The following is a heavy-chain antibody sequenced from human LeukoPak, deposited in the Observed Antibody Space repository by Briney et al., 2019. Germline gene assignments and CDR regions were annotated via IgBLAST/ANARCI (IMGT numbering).Heavy chain of an antibody. V-gene: IGHV3-53*01. CDR2: IYSGGTT. CDR3: ARRAGGYSHPYDY. D-gene: IGHD4-23*01. CDR1: GFTVSGNY. Sequence: GGSLRLSCAVSGFTVSGNYMSWVRQAPGKGLEWVSLIYSGGTTYYADSVTGRFTISRDNSKNTLYLQMNSLRAEDTAVYYCARRAGGYSHPYDYWGPGILVTVSS. J-gene: IGHJ4*02.